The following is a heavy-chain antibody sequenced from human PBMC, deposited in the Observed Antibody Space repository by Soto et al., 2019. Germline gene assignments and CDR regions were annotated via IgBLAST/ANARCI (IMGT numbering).Heavy chain of an antibody. Sequence: QVQLVQSGAEVKKPGASVKVSCKASGYTFTSYGISWVRQAPGQGLEWMGWISAYNGNTNYAQKLKGRFTMTTDTSTSTAYMELRSLRSDDTAVYYCARIPGIAVAGTTFDYWGQGTLVTVSS. J-gene: IGHJ4*02. CDR1: GYTFTSYG. V-gene: IGHV1-18*01. CDR2: ISAYNGNT. D-gene: IGHD6-19*01. CDR3: ARIPGIAVAGTTFDY.